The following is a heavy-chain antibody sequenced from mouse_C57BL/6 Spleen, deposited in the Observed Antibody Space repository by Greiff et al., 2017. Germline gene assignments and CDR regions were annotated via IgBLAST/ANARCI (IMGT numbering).Heavy chain of an antibody. CDR3: AITTVVVDY. CDR1: GFNINNTY. Sequence: EVKLQESVAELVRPGTSVKLSCTASGFNINNTYMHWVKQRPEQGLEWIGRIDPANCNTKYAPKFQGKATITADTSSNIPYLQLSSLTSEDTAIYYCAITTVVVDYWGQGTTLTASS. D-gene: IGHD1-1*01. V-gene: IGHV14-3*01. CDR2: IDPANCNT. J-gene: IGHJ2*01.